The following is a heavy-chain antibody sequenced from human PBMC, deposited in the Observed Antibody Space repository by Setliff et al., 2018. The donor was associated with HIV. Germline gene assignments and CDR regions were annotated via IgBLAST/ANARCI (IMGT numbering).Heavy chain of an antibody. CDR3: AKGGYYDSTGYYYYYLYYLDE. V-gene: IGHV1-8*01. Sequence: ASVKVSCKASATFTNVDIHWLRRATGQGLEWMGWMNPNSGVSGYGQKFQGRVTITADESTSTAYMELSSLRSEDTAVYYCAKGGYYDSTGYYYYYLYYLDEWGKGTTVTVSS. D-gene: IGHD3-22*01. J-gene: IGHJ6*03. CDR1: ATFTNVD. CDR2: MNPNSGVS.